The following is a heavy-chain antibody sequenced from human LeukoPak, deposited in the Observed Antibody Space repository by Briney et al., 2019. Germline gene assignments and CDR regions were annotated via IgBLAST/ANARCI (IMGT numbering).Heavy chain of an antibody. Sequence: SETLSLTCTDSGASISSSSFYWGWIRQPPGKGLEWIGSIYYSGSTYYNPSLKSRVTISVDTSKNQFSLKLSSVTAADTAVYYCARDRYSGTYYPWGQGTLVTVSS. J-gene: IGHJ5*02. CDR1: GASISSSSFY. D-gene: IGHD1-26*01. CDR3: ARDRYSGTYYP. V-gene: IGHV4-39*07. CDR2: IYYSGST.